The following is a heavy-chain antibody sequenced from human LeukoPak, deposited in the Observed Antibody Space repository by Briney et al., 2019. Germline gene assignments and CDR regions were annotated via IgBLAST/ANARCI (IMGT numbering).Heavy chain of an antibody. CDR2: IYYSGST. CDR1: GGSISSSSYY. J-gene: IGHJ4*02. V-gene: IGHV4-39*01. Sequence: SETLSLTCTVSGGSISSSSYYWGWIRQPPGKGLEWIGSIYYSGSTYYNPSLKSRVTISVDTSKNQFSLKLSSVTAADTAVYYCASIDYGERAIRGIDYWGQGTLVTVSS. CDR3: ASIDYGERAIRGIDY. D-gene: IGHD4-17*01.